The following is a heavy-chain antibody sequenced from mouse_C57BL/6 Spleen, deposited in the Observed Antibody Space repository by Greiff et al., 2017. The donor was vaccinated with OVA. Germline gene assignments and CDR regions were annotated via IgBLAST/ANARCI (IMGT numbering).Heavy chain of an antibody. J-gene: IGHJ2*01. Sequence: QVQLQQPGAELVRPGTSVKLSCKASGYTFTSYRMHWVKQRPGQGLEWIGVIDPSDSYTNYNQKFKGKATLTVDTSSSTAYMQLSSLTSEDSAVYYCARDYGSRSEPLDDWGQGTTLTVSS. D-gene: IGHD1-1*01. V-gene: IGHV1-59*01. CDR1: GYTFTSYR. CDR2: IDPSDSYT. CDR3: ARDYGSRSEPLDD.